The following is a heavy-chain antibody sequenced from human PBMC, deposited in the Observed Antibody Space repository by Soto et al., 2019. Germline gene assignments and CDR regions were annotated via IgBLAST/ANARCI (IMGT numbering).Heavy chain of an antibody. V-gene: IGHV1-18*04. CDR2: ISAYNGYT. J-gene: IGHJ4*02. Sequence: ASVKVSCKASGYTFTGYGVSWVRQAPGQGLEWMGWISAYNGYTNYAQKLQGRVTMTTDTSTSTAYMELRNLRSDDTAVYYCARDQSHVIPARHYYDSNGPWGWGKGTLV. D-gene: IGHD3-22*01. CDR1: GYTFTGYG. CDR3: ARDQSHVIPARHYYDSNGPWG.